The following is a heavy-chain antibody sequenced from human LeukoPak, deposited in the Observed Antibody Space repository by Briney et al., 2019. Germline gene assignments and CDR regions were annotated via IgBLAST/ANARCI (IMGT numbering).Heavy chain of an antibody. J-gene: IGHJ3*02. V-gene: IGHV6-1*01. CDR1: GDSVSSNSAA. D-gene: IGHD1-26*01. CDR2: TYYRSKWYN. CDR3: AREEPGSYSIADAFDI. Sequence: SQTLSLTCALSGDSVSSNSAAWNWIRQSPSRGLEWLGRTYYRSKWYNDYAVSVKSRITINPDTSKNQFSLQLNSVTPEDTAVYYCAREEPGSYSIADAFDIWGQGTMVTVSS.